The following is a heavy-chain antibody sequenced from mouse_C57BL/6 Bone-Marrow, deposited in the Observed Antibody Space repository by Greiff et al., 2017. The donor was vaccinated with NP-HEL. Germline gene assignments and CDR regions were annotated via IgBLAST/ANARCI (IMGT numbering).Heavy chain of an antibody. J-gene: IGHJ2*01. V-gene: IGHV1-4*01. D-gene: IGHD1-1*01. CDR3: ARGLRGGDY. Sequence: VQVVESGAELARPGASVKMSCKASGYTFTSYTMHWVKQRPGQGLEWIGYINPSSGYTKYNQKFKDKATLTADKSSSTAYMQLSSLTSEDSAVYYCARGLRGGDYWGQGTTLTVSS. CDR1: GYTFTSYT. CDR2: INPSSGYT.